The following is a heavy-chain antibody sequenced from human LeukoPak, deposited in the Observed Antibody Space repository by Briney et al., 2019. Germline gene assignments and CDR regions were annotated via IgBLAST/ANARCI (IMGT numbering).Heavy chain of an antibody. J-gene: IGHJ4*02. CDR1: GYAFNIYD. CDR3: AVHLPGDYLDR. Sequence: ASVKVSCKASGYAFNIYDINWVRQATGQGLEWMGWMNPDSGNIGFAQKFQGRVTMTRNTSITTAYMELNSLRFEDTAVYYCAVHLPGDYLDRWGQGTLVTVSS. V-gene: IGHV1-8*01. CDR2: MNPDSGNI.